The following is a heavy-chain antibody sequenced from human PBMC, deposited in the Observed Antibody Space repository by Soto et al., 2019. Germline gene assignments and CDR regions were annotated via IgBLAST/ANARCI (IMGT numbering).Heavy chain of an antibody. J-gene: IGHJ4*02. V-gene: IGHV3-30*18. Sequence: PGGSLILSCATSGFTFTNYGLHWVRQAPGKGLEWVAVISYDGHTKLYADSVEGRFTISRDNFKNTLYLQMNSLRAEDTAVYYCAKQFYDSSRSYFYFFHSWGQGTLVTVPS. CDR1: GFTFTNYG. CDR2: ISYDGHTK. D-gene: IGHD3-22*01. CDR3: AKQFYDSSRSYFYFFHS.